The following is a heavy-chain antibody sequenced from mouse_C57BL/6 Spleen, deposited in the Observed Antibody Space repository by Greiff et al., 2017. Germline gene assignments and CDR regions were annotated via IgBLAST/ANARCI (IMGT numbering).Heavy chain of an antibody. D-gene: IGHD2-4*01. Sequence: VQLQESGPELVKPGASVKISCKASGYAFSSSWMNWVKQRPGKGLEWIGRIYPGDGDTNYNGKFKGKATLTADKSSSTAYMQLSSLTSEDSAVYFCAREYDYDRVFAYGGQGTLVTVSA. CDR2: IYPGDGDT. V-gene: IGHV1-82*01. CDR1: GYAFSSSW. J-gene: IGHJ3*01. CDR3: AREYDYDRVFAY.